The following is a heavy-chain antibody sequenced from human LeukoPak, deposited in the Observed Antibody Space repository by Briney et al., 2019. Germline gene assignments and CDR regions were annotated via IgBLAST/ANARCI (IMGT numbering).Heavy chain of an antibody. D-gene: IGHD1-14*01. V-gene: IGHV3-30*02. CDR3: ARGTNHGFDP. CDR1: GFTFSTYA. CDR2: IRLDGSDK. J-gene: IGHJ5*02. Sequence: GGSLRLSCEASGFTFSTYAMHWVRQAPGKGLEWVAFIRLDGSDKYYADSVKGRFTISRDNAKNTLYLQMNSLRAEDTAVYYCARGTNHGFDPWGQGTLVTVSS.